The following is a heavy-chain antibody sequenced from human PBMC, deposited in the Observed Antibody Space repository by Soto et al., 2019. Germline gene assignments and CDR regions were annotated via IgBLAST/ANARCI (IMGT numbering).Heavy chain of an antibody. J-gene: IGHJ6*03. Sequence: QVQLVESGGCVVQPGSSLRLSCAASGFTFSSYGMHWVRQAPGKGLEWVAVISYDGSNKYYADSVKGRFTISRDNSKNTLYLQMNSLRAEDTAVYYCAKEDGAMDVWGKGTTVTVSS. V-gene: IGHV3-30*18. CDR1: GFTFSSYG. D-gene: IGHD3-16*01. CDR2: ISYDGSNK. CDR3: AKEDGAMDV.